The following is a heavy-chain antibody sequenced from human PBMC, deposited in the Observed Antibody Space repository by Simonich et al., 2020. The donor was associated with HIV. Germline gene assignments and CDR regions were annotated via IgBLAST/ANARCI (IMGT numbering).Heavy chain of an antibody. D-gene: IGHD7-27*01. J-gene: IGHJ2*01. V-gene: IGHV3-7*01. CDR1: GFTFSNHW. CDR3: ALGWGSGWYFDL. CDR2: INQNGSEK. Sequence: EVQLVESGGGLVQSGGSLRLSCAASGFTFSNHWMTWVRQSQGKGVEWVAYINQNGSEKNYVDAVKGRFTISRDNAKNSLSLQMNSLRDEDTALYYCALGWGSGWYFDLWGRATLVTVSS.